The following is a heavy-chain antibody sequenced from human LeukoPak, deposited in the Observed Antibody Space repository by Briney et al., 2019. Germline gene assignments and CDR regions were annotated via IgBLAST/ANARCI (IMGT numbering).Heavy chain of an antibody. CDR2: ISSSSSYI. CDR1: GFTFSSYG. CDR3: VSLGTVAGLYFDY. V-gene: IGHV3-21*01. J-gene: IGHJ4*02. D-gene: IGHD6-19*01. Sequence: GSLRLSCAASGFTFSSYGVHWVRQAPGKGLEWVSSISSSSSYIYYADSVKGRFTISRDNAKNSLYLQMNSLRAEDTAVYYCVSLGTVAGLYFDYWGQGTLVTVSS.